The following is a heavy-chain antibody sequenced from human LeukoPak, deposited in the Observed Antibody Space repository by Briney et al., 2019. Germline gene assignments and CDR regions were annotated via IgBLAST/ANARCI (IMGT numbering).Heavy chain of an antibody. CDR3: AKDISPNGDYYFDY. D-gene: IGHD4-17*01. CDR1: GFTFDDYA. CDR2: ISWNSGSI. J-gene: IGHJ4*02. V-gene: IGHV3-9*01. Sequence: GGSLRLSCAASGFTFDDYAMHWVRQAPGKGLEWVSGISWNSGSIGYADSVEGRFTISRDNAKNSLYLQMNSLRAEDTALYYCAKDISPNGDYYFDYWGQGTLVTVSS.